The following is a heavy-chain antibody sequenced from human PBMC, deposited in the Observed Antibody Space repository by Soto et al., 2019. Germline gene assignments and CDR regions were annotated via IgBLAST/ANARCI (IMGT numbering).Heavy chain of an antibody. Sequence: EVQLVESGGGLVQPGGSLRLSCAASGFTVSTDWMYWVRQAPGKGLEWVSVIRGGGNTFYADSVEGRFTISRDNSKNTVYLQMNSLRVEDTAMYYCVRENYYYGMDVGGQGTTVTVSS. V-gene: IGHV3-66*01. CDR1: GFTVSTDW. CDR2: IRGGGNT. J-gene: IGHJ6*02. CDR3: VRENYYYGMDV.